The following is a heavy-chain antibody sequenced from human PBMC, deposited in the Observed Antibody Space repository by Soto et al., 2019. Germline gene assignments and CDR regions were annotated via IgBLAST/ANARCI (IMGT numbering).Heavy chain of an antibody. CDR1: GYTFTSYG. J-gene: IGHJ5*02. V-gene: IGHV1-18*01. CDR2: ISAYNGNT. Sequence: QVQLVQSGAEVKKPGASVKVSCKASGYTFTSYGISWVRQAPGQGREWMGWISAYNGNTNYAQKLQGRVTMTTDTATSTAYMELRSLRSDDTAVYYCARDLRTYYDFWSGINEENWFDPWGQGTLVTVSS. D-gene: IGHD3-3*01. CDR3: ARDLRTYYDFWSGINEENWFDP.